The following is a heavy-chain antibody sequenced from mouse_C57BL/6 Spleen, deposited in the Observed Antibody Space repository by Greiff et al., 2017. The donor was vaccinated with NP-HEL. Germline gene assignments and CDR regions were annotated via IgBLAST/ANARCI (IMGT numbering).Heavy chain of an antibody. V-gene: IGHV5-9*01. CDR2: ISRGGGNT. J-gene: IGHJ2*01. D-gene: IGHD1-1*02. CDR3: ARRDGGSLDY. Sequence: EVHLVESGGGLVKPGGSLKLSCAASGFTFSSYTMSWVRQTPEQRLEWVATISRGGGNTYYQDSVTGRSTISRDTAKNTLYLQLSSLRSEDTALYYCARRDGGSLDYWGQGTTLTVSS. CDR1: GFTFSSYT.